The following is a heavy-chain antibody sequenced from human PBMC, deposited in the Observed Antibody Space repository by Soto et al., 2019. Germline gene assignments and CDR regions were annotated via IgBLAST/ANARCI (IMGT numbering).Heavy chain of an antibody. J-gene: IGHJ4*02. D-gene: IGHD3-22*01. Sequence: LSLTCTVSGGSISSGGYYWSWIRQHPGKGLEWIGYIYYSGSTYYNPSLKSRVTISVDTSKNQFSLKLSSVTAADTAVYYCARTSYDSSGYFGYWGQGTLVTVSS. CDR2: IYYSGST. CDR3: ARTSYDSSGYFGY. V-gene: IGHV4-31*03. CDR1: GGSISSGGYY.